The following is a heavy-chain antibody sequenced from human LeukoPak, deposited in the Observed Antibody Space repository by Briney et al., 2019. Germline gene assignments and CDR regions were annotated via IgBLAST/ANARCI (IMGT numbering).Heavy chain of an antibody. V-gene: IGHV3-7*03. Sequence: GSLRLSCAASEFTFSTYWMIWVRQAPGKGLEWVANIKEDGSEKYYVDSVKGRFTISRDNAKNSLSLQMNSLRAEDTAVYYCARDRRYCSGGSCYSGYFDYWGQGTLVTVSS. J-gene: IGHJ4*02. CDR3: ARDRRYCSGGSCYSGYFDY. CDR2: IKEDGSEK. D-gene: IGHD2-15*01. CDR1: EFTFSTYW.